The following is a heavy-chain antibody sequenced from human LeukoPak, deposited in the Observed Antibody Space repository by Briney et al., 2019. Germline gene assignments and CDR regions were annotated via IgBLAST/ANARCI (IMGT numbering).Heavy chain of an antibody. V-gene: IGHV4-59*12. CDR3: ARGRYRFDP. J-gene: IGHJ5*02. Sequence: SETLSLTCTVSGGSISSYYWSWIRQPPGKGLEWIGYIYYSGSTNYNPSLKSRVTISVDTSKNQFSLKLSSVTAADTAVYYCARGRYRFDPWGQGTLVTVSS. CDR2: IYYSGST. D-gene: IGHD5-18*01. CDR1: GGSISSYY.